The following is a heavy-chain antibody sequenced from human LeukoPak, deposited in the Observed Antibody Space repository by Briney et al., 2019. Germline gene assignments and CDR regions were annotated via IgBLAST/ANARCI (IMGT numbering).Heavy chain of an antibody. CDR3: ARHLRLAVAGFDF. J-gene: IGHJ4*02. CDR1: GGSFSGYY. D-gene: IGHD6-19*01. V-gene: IGHV4-34*01. Sequence: PSETLSLTCAVYGGSFSGYYWSWIRQPPGKGLEWIGEINHSGSTNYNPSLKSRVTISVDTSKNQFSLKLSSVTAADTAVYYCARHLRLAVAGFDFWGQGTPVTVSS. CDR2: INHSGST.